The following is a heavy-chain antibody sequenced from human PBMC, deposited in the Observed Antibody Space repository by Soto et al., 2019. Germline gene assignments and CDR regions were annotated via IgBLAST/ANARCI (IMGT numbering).Heavy chain of an antibody. D-gene: IGHD3-22*01. J-gene: IGHJ5*02. Sequence: GESLKISCKGSGYSFTSYWIGWVRQMPGKNLEWKGIIYPGDSDTRYSPSFQGQVTISADKSISTAYLQWSSLKASDTAMYYCARGGGAPYYDSSGYPPLDPWGQGTLVTVSS. CDR3: ARGGGAPYYDSSGYPPLDP. CDR2: IYPGDSDT. CDR1: GYSFTSYW. V-gene: IGHV5-51*01.